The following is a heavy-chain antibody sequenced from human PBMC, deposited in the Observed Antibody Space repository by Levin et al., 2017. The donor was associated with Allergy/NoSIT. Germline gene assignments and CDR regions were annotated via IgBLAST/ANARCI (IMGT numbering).Heavy chain of an antibody. Sequence: SETLSLTCTVSGGSISSSSYYWGWIRQPPGKGLEWIGSIYYSGSTYYNPSLKSRVTISVDTSKNQFSLKLSSVTAADTAVYYCARHYYGSGSYQDYFDYWGQGTLVTVSS. CDR1: GGSISSSSYY. CDR2: IYYSGST. V-gene: IGHV4-39*01. D-gene: IGHD3-10*01. J-gene: IGHJ4*02. CDR3: ARHYYGSGSYQDYFDY.